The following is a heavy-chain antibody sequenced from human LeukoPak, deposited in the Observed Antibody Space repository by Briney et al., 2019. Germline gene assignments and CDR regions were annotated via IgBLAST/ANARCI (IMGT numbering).Heavy chain of an antibody. CDR1: GYTFTSYG. CDR3: ARESPGITIFGVAPQDPHPIDY. D-gene: IGHD3-3*01. CDR2: ISAYNGNT. J-gene: IGHJ4*02. V-gene: IGHV1-18*01. Sequence: RASVKVSCKASGYTFTSYGISWVRQAPGQGLEWMGWISAYNGNTNYAQKLQGRVTMTTDTSTSTAYMELRSLRSDDTAVYYCARESPGITIFGVAPQDPHPIDYWGQGTLVTVSS.